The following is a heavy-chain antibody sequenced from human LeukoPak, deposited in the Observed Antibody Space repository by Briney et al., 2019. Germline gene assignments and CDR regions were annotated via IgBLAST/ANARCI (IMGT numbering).Heavy chain of an antibody. J-gene: IGHJ4*02. V-gene: IGHV7-4-1*02. Sequence: VASVKVSCKASGYTFTSYAMNWVRQAPGQGLEWMGWINTNTGNPTYAQGFTGRFVFSLDTSVSTAYLQISSLKAEDTAVYYCARSSGRSYYGDRTVSFIYWGQGTLVTVSS. CDR2: INTNTGNP. D-gene: IGHD4-17*01. CDR1: GYTFTSYA. CDR3: ARSSGRSYYGDRTVSFIY.